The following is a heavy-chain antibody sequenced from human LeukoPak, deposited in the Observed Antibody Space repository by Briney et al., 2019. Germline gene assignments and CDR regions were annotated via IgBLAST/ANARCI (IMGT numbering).Heavy chain of an antibody. J-gene: IGHJ6*02. V-gene: IGHV4-34*01. CDR3: ARGGRTYYDFWSGYYTDYYYGMDV. CDR2: INHSGST. CDR1: GGSFSGYY. Sequence: SETLSLTCAVYGGSFSGYYWSWIRQPPGKGLEWIGEINHSGSTNYSPSLKSRVTISVDTSKNQFSLKLSSVTAADTAVYYCARGGRTYYDFWSGYYTDYYYGMDVWGQGTTVTVSS. D-gene: IGHD3-3*01.